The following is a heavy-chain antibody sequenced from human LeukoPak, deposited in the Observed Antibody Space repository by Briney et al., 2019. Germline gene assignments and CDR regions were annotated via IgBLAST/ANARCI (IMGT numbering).Heavy chain of an antibody. D-gene: IGHD1-1*01. V-gene: IGHV5-51*01. CDR1: GYSFTSYW. CDR3: ARHVSGTWNYFDY. CDR2: IYPGDSDT. Sequence: GESLKISCKGSGYSFTSYWIGWVRQMPGKGLEWMGIIYPGDSDTRYNPSFQGQVTISADKSINTAYVQWSSLKASDAAMYYCARHVSGTWNYFDYWGQGTLVTVST. J-gene: IGHJ4*02.